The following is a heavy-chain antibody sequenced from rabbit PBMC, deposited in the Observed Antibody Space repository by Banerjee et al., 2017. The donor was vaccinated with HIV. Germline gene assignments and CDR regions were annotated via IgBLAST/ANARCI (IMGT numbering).Heavy chain of an antibody. Sequence: QEQLVESGGGLVQPEGSLTLTCTASGFSLSSSYYMCWVRQAPGKGLEWIACVVGGDGNTYYASWAKGRFTISNTSSTTVTLQMTSLTAADTATYFCARGSGYANGYGHTLWGPGTLVTVS. CDR1: GFSLSSSYY. J-gene: IGHJ4*01. CDR3: ARGSGYANGYGHTL. V-gene: IGHV1S45*01. D-gene: IGHD6-1*01. CDR2: VVGGDGNT.